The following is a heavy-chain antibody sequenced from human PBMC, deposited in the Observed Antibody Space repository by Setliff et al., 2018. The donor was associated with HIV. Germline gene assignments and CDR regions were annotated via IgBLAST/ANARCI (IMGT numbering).Heavy chain of an antibody. CDR2: IYTSGNT. Sequence: SETLSLTCTVSGGSISSYYWSWIRQPAGKGLEWIGRIYTSGNTNYNPSLKSLKSRVTISIDRSKNQFSLKLNSVTAADTAVYYCARETNASGSLTAYWYFDLWGRGTLVTVSS. J-gene: IGHJ2*01. V-gene: IGHV4-4*07. D-gene: IGHD3-10*01. CDR1: GGSISSYY. CDR3: ARETNASGSLTAYWYFDL.